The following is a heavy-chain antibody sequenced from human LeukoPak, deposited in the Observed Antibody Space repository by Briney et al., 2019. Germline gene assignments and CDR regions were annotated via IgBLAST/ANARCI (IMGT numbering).Heavy chain of an antibody. Sequence: PGRSLRLSXAASGFTFDDCAMHWVRQAPGKGLEWVSGISWNSGSIGYADSVKGRFTISRDNAKSTLYLQMNSLRADDMALYYCTRASGYSSGAVDYWGQGTLVTVSS. D-gene: IGHD5-18*01. CDR3: TRASGYSSGAVDY. CDR1: GFTFDDCA. V-gene: IGHV3-9*03. CDR2: ISWNSGSI. J-gene: IGHJ4*02.